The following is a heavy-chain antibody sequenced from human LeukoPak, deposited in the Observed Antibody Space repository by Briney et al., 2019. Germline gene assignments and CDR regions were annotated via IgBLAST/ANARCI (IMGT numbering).Heavy chain of an antibody. Sequence: TSETLSLTCAVSGYSIRSGYHWSWIRQPPGKGLEWIGSIYQSGSTYYNPSLKSRVTISVDTSKNQFSLNLSSVTAADSAVYYCARRDFDSSGYLPFYFDYWGQGTLVTVSS. CDR2: IYQSGST. D-gene: IGHD3-22*01. J-gene: IGHJ4*02. CDR3: ARRDFDSSGYLPFYFDY. V-gene: IGHV4-38-2*01. CDR1: GYSIRSGYH.